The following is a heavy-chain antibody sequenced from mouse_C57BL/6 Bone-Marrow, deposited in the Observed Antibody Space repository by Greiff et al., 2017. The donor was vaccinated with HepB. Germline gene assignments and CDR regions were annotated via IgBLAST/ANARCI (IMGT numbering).Heavy chain of an antibody. J-gene: IGHJ4*01. CDR2: IYPSDSET. Sequence: QVQLQQPGAELVRPGSSVKLSCKASGYTFTSYWMDWVKQRPGQGLEWIGNIYPSDSETHYNQKFKDKATLTVDKSSSTAYMQLSSLTSEDSAVYYCARRRAITTVVRDNPYAMDYWGQGTSVTVSS. V-gene: IGHV1-61*01. D-gene: IGHD1-1*01. CDR1: GYTFTSYW. CDR3: ARRRAITTVVRDNPYAMDY.